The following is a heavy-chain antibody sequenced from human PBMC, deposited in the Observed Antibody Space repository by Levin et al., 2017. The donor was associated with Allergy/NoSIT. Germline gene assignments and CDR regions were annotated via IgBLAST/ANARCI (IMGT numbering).Heavy chain of an antibody. V-gene: IGHV5-51*01. CDR1: GYSFTSYW. J-gene: IGHJ2*01. CDR3: ARLRGSSWSLGDYWYFDL. D-gene: IGHD6-13*01. Sequence: PGGSLRLSCKGSGYSFTSYWIGWVRQMPGKGLEWMGIIYPGDSDTRYSPSFQGQVTISADKSISTAYLQWSSLKASDTAMYYCARLRGSSWSLGDYWYFDLWGRGTLVTVSS. CDR2: IYPGDSDT.